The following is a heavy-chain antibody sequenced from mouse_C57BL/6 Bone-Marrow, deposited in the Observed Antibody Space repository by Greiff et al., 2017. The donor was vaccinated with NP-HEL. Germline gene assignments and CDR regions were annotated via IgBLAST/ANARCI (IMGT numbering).Heavy chain of an antibody. J-gene: IGHJ4*01. CDR1: GFSFNTYA. Sequence: EVKLVESGGGLVQPKGSLKLSCAASGFSFNTYAMNWVRQAPGKGLEWVARIRSKSNNYATYYADSVKDRFTISRDDSESMLYLQMNNLKTEDTAMYYCVRHGPLYYDYDVGAMDYWGQGTSVTVSS. D-gene: IGHD2-4*01. V-gene: IGHV10-1*01. CDR2: IRSKSNNYAT. CDR3: VRHGPLYYDYDVGAMDY.